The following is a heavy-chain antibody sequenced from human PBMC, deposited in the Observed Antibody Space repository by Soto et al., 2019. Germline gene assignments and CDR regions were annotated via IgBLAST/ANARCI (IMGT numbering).Heavy chain of an antibody. CDR1: GGSISSSSYY. Sequence: PSETLSLTCTVSGGSISSSSYYWGWIRQPPGKGLEWIGSIYYSGSTYYNPSLKSRVTISVDTSKNQFSLKLSSVTAADTAVYYCARHPEYYGSGSLGWFDPWGQGTRVTVSS. D-gene: IGHD3-10*01. J-gene: IGHJ5*02. CDR3: ARHPEYYGSGSLGWFDP. V-gene: IGHV4-39*01. CDR2: IYYSGST.